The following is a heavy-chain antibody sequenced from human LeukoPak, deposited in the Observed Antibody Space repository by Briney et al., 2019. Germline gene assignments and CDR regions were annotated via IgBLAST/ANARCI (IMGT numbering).Heavy chain of an antibody. D-gene: IGHD3-3*01. Sequence: GGSLRLSCAASGFTVSSNYMSWVRQAPGKGLEWVSITYSGDSTYYADSVKGRFTISRDNSRNTLYLQMNSLRAEDTAVYYCARVNYDFWSDYNYYYMDVWGKGTTVTVSS. CDR1: GFTVSSNY. CDR2: TYSGDST. V-gene: IGHV3-53*01. CDR3: ARVNYDFWSDYNYYYMDV. J-gene: IGHJ6*03.